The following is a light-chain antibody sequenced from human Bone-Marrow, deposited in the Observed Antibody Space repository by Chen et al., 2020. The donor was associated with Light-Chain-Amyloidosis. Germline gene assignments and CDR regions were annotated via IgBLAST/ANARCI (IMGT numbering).Light chain of an antibody. CDR1: QSVSSD. CDR3: QQRRNWPIT. Sequence: EIVLTQSPATLSLSPGERATLSCRASQSVSSDLAWYQQKPGQAPRLLIYDASNRATGIPARFSGSGSGTDFTLTISSLEPEEFAVYYCQQRRNWPITFGQGTRLEIK. V-gene: IGKV3-11*01. CDR2: DAS. J-gene: IGKJ5*01.